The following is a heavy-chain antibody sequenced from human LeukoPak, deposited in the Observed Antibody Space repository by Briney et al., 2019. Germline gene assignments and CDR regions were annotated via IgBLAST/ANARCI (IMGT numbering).Heavy chain of an antibody. Sequence: RGSLRLSCAASGFTFSSYAMRWVRQAPGKGLEWVSGISGSGDATYYRDSVRGRFTISRDNSKNTLYLEMNSLRAEDTAVYYCARAVAAALDYWGQGTLVTVSS. J-gene: IGHJ4*02. D-gene: IGHD6-13*01. V-gene: IGHV3-23*01. CDR1: GFTFSSYA. CDR3: ARAVAAALDY. CDR2: ISGSGDAT.